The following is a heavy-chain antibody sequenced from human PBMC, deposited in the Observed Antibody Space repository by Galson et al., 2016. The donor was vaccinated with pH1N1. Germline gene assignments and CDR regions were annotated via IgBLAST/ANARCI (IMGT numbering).Heavy chain of an antibody. Sequence: SVKVSCKASGYTFTGYYIHWARQAPGQGLEWMGWIKPNSGDTKYAQKFQGRVTMTRDTSISTAYMELSSLRSDDTAIYYCARGRYCNNRDCFMGIDSWGQGTLVTVSS. CDR1: GYTFTGYY. D-gene: IGHD2-8*01. J-gene: IGHJ4*02. CDR3: ARGRYCNNRDCFMGIDS. CDR2: IKPNSGDT. V-gene: IGHV1-2*02.